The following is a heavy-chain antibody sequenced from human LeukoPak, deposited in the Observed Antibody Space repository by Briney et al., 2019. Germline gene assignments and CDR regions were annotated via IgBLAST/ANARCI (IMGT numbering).Heavy chain of an antibody. V-gene: IGHV1-8*01. CDR3: ARTISSSENWFDP. D-gene: IGHD6-6*01. CDR2: MNPNSGNT. Sequence: GASVKVSCKASGYTLTSYDINWVRQATGQGLEWMGWMNPNSGNTGYAQKFQGRVTMTRNTSISTAYMELSSLRSEDTAVYYCARTISSSENWFDPWGQGTLVTVSS. CDR1: GYTLTSYD. J-gene: IGHJ5*02.